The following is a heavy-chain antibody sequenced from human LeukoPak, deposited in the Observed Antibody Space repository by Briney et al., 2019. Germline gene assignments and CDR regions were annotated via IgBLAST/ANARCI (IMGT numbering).Heavy chain of an antibody. D-gene: IGHD3-10*01. CDR2: IKQDGSDK. CDR3: ARHSSGSYYTY. V-gene: IGHV3-7*01. Sequence: GGSLRLSCAASGFTFSSSWMSWVRQAPGKGLEWVAHIKQDGSDKYYVDSVKGRFTISRDNAKNSLYLRLNSLRVEDTAMYYCARHSSGSYYTYWGRGTLVTVSS. CDR1: GFTFSSSW. J-gene: IGHJ4*02.